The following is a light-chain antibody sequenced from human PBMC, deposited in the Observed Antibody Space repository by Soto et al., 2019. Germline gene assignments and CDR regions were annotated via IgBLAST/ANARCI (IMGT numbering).Light chain of an antibody. CDR1: KSVLYISNNKNY. CDR3: QQYYGTPPT. V-gene: IGKV4-1*01. CDR2: WAS. J-gene: IGKJ1*01. Sequence: DIVMTQSPDSLAVSLGERATINCKSSKSVLYISNNKNYLAWYQQKPGQPPKLLIYWASTRESGVPDRFSGSGSGTDFTLTISSLQAEDVAVYYCQQYYGTPPTFGQGTKVEIK.